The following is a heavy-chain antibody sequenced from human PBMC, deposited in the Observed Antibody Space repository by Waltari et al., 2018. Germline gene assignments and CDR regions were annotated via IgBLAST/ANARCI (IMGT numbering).Heavy chain of an antibody. Sequence: QVQLVESGGGVVQPGRSLRLSCAASGFTFSSYAMHWVRQAPGKGLEWVAVISYDGSNKYYADSVKGRFTISRDNSKNTLYLQMNSLRAEDTAVYYCAREGMTTLDYWGQGTLVTVSS. CDR1: GFTFSSYA. CDR3: AREGMTTLDY. CDR2: ISYDGSNK. J-gene: IGHJ4*02. V-gene: IGHV3-30-3*01. D-gene: IGHD4-4*01.